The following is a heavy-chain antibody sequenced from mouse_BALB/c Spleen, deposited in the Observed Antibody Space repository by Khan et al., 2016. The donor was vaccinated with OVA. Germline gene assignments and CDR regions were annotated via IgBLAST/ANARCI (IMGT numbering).Heavy chain of an antibody. CDR2: ISGDSNTI. D-gene: IGHD1-1*01. J-gene: IGHJ2*01. Sequence: EVELVESGGGLVQPGGSRKLSCAASGFTFSSYGMHWVRQAPEKGLEWLAYISGDSNTIYYADTVKGRFTISRDNPKNTLFLQMTSLMSEDTARYYCATSYFYGYYFDYWGPGTPLTVSS. CDR3: ATSYFYGYYFDY. CDR1: GFTFSSYG. V-gene: IGHV5-17*02.